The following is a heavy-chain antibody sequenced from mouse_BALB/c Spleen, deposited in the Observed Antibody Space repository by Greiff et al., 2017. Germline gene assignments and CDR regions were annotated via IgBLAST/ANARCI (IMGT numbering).Heavy chain of an antibody. CDR2: INPSNGRT. CDR1: GYTFTSYW. J-gene: IGHJ4*01. CDR3: ARSGGSLDY. Sequence: QVQLQQPGAELVKPGASVKLSCKASGYTFTSYWMHWVKQRPGQGLEWIGEINPSNGRTNYNEKFKSKATLTVDKSSSTAYMQLSSLTSEDSAVYSCARSGGSLDYWGQGTSGTVSS. V-gene: IGHV1S81*02. D-gene: IGHD3-1*01.